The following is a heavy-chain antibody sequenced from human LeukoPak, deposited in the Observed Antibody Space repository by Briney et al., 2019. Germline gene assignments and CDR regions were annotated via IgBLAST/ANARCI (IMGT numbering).Heavy chain of an antibody. V-gene: IGHV4-34*01. Sequence: SETLSLTCAVYGGSFSGYYWSWIRQPPGKGLEWIGEINHSGSTNYNPSLKSQVTISVDTSKNQFSLKLSSVTAADTAVYYCARGRSGWSYWGQGTLVTVSS. D-gene: IGHD6-19*01. J-gene: IGHJ4*02. CDR2: INHSGST. CDR3: ARGRSGWSY. CDR1: GGSFSGYY.